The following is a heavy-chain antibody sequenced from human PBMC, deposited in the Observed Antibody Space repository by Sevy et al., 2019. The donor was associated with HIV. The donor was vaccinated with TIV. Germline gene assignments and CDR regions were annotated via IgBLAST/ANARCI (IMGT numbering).Heavy chain of an antibody. Sequence: GGSLRLSCAASGFSFNNHWMSWVRQAPEKGLEWVANIKHDGSEKYYADSLEGRFAVSRDNAKNSLFLQINSLRVEDTAVYLCARLPTGLQSFNYLLSTYFDSWGQGTLVTVSS. CDR1: GFSFNNHW. J-gene: IGHJ4*02. D-gene: IGHD3-9*01. CDR2: IKHDGSEK. CDR3: ARLPTGLQSFNYLLSTYFDS. V-gene: IGHV3-7*01.